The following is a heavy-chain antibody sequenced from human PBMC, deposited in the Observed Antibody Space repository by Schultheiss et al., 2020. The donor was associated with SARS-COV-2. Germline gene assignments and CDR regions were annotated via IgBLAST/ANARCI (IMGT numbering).Heavy chain of an antibody. V-gene: IGHV4-4*02. CDR2: IYHSGST. CDR3: ARVQPHSIAH. CDR1: GGSISTNNW. J-gene: IGHJ4*02. Sequence: GSLRLSCAVSGGSISTNNWWSWVRQPPGKGLEWIGEIYHSGSTNYNPSLESRVTISVDKSKNQFSLNLRFVTAADTAVYYCARVQPHSIAHWGQGTLVTVAS. D-gene: IGHD2-21*01.